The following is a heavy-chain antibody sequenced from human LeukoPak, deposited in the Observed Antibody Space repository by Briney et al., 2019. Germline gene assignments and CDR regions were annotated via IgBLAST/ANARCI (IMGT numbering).Heavy chain of an antibody. V-gene: IGHV1-2*06. CDR3: AREEDTAMVTDWFDP. CDR1: GYTLTELS. D-gene: IGHD5-18*01. CDR2: INPNSGGT. J-gene: IGHJ5*02. Sequence: ASVKVSCKVSGYTLTELSMHWVRQAPGQGLEWMGRINPNSGGTYYAQKFQGRVTMTRDTSIITVYMELTRLRSDDTAVYYCAREEDTAMVTDWFDPWGQGTLVTVSS.